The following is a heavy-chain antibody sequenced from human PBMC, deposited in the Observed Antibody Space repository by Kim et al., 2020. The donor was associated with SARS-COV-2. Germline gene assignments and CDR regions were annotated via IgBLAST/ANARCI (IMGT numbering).Heavy chain of an antibody. CDR3: TRGLDRYNWNFFCY. V-gene: IGHV3-49*04. Sequence: GGSLRLSCTASGFNFGDYAMSWVRQAPGKGLEWVGFIRSKAYGGTTEYAASVKGRFTISRDDSKSIAYLQMNSLKTEDTAVYYCTRGLDRYNWNFFCYWGQGTLVTVSS. CDR1: GFNFGDYA. CDR2: IRSKAYGGTT. D-gene: IGHD1-7*01. J-gene: IGHJ4*02.